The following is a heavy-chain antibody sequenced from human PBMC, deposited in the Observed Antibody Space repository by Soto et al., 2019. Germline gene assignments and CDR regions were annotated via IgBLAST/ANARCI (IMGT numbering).Heavy chain of an antibody. CDR2: IIPIFGTA. CDR1: GGTFSSYA. D-gene: IGHD3-10*01. Sequence: QVQLVQSGAEVKKPGSSVKVSCKASGGTFSSYAISWVRQAPEQGLEWMGGIIPIFGTANYAQKFQGRVTITADESTSTAYMELSSLRSEDTAVYYCARGPTYYYGSGIAYWGQGTLVTVSS. J-gene: IGHJ4*02. V-gene: IGHV1-69*01. CDR3: ARGPTYYYGSGIAY.